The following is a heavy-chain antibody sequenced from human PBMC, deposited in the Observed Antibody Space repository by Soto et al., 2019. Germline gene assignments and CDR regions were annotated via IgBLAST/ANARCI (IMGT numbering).Heavy chain of an antibody. CDR1: GFTFSSYS. V-gene: IGHV3-21*01. CDR2: ISSSSSYI. CDR3: ARGAWPWTTRSDAFDI. D-gene: IGHD4-17*01. Sequence: GGSLRLSCAASGFTFSSYSMNWVRQAPGKGLEWVSSISSSSSYIYYADSVKGRFTISRDNAKNSLYLQMNSLRAEDTAVYYCARGAWPWTTRSDAFDIWGQGTMVTVSS. J-gene: IGHJ3*02.